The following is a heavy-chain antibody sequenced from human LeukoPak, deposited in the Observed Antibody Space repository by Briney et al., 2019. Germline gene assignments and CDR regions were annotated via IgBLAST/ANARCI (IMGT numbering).Heavy chain of an antibody. D-gene: IGHD3-10*01. CDR2: IKQDGNEK. V-gene: IGHV3-7*02. CDR3: ARQHHGSGTIDH. Sequence: QAGGSLRLSCAASGFTFRSYWMSWVRQAPGKGLEWVANIKQDGNEKYYVDSVKGRFTISRDNAKNSLYLQMNSLRAEDTAVYYCARQHHGSGTIDHWGQGTLVIVSS. CDR1: GFTFRSYW. J-gene: IGHJ4*02.